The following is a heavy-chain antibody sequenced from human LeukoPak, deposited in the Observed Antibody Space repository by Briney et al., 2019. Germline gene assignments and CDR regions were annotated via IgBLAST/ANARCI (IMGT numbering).Heavy chain of an antibody. CDR3: ARGGGYDSSGYYPAFDI. CDR1: GYTFTSYD. D-gene: IGHD3-22*01. J-gene: IGHJ3*02. V-gene: IGHV1-8*01. CDR2: MNPNSGNT. Sequence: ASVKVSCKASGYTFTSYDINWVRQATGQGLEWMGWMNPNSGNTGYAQKFQGRVTMTRNTSISTVYMELSSLRSEDTAVYYCARGGGYDSSGYYPAFDIWGQGTMVTVSS.